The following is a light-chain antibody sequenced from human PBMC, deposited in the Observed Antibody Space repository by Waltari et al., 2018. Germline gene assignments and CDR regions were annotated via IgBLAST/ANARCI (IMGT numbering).Light chain of an antibody. CDR3: QTGGHGSWV. CDR1: SGYSSNI. V-gene: IGLV4-69*01. CDR2: INSDGSH. J-gene: IGLJ3*02. Sequence: QLVLTQSPSASASLGASVKLTCTLSSGYSSNIVAWHQQQPEKGPRYLMKINSDGSHNTGDEIPDRFSGSSAGAERYLTISSVQPEDEADYYCQTGGHGSWVFGGGTTLTVL.